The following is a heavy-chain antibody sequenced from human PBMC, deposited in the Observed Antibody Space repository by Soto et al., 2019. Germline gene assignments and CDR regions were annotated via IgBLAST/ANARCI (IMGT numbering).Heavy chain of an antibody. J-gene: IGHJ4*02. Sequence: SETLSLTCAVYGGSFSGYYWSWIRQPPGKGLEWIGEINHSGSTNYNPSLKSRVTISVDTSKNQFSLKLSSVTAADTAVYYCARENKGHYYFDYWGQGTLVTVSS. CDR2: INHSGST. CDR3: ARENKGHYYFDY. V-gene: IGHV4-34*01. CDR1: GGSFSGYY.